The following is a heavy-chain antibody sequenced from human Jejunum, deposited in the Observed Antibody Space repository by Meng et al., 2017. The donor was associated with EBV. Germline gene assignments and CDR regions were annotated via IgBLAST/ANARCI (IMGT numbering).Heavy chain of an antibody. V-gene: IGHV4-59*02. Sequence: QLRLQESGPGLEKPWDXLSLTCTVTGDSVRSYYWSWIRQSPEKGLEWIGYTHYSETSIYSPSLMSRATISVDTSNSQFSLKLNSVTAADTAIYYCTRGSTGAFNAWGQGILVTVSS. J-gene: IGHJ5*02. CDR3: TRGSTGAFNA. CDR1: GDSVRSYY. CDR2: THYSETS. D-gene: IGHD1-26*01.